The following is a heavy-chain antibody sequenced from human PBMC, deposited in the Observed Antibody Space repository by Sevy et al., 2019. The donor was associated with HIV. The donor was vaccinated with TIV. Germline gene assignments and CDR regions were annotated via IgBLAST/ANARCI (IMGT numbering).Heavy chain of an antibody. CDR3: ARGPHNFDFWSGYPLVY. D-gene: IGHD3-3*01. J-gene: IGHJ4*02. V-gene: IGHV1-2*02. CDR2: INANNGDT. Sequence: ASVKVSCKSSGYTFTGYHVHWVRQAPGQGLEWMGWINANNGDTNYGQNFEGRVTLTRDTSISAAYMELSSLGSDDTAAYYCARGPHNFDFWSGYPLVYWGQGTLVTVSS. CDR1: GYTFTGYH.